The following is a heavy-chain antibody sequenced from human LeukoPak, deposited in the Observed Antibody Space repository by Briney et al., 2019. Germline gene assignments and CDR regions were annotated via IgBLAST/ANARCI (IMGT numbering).Heavy chain of an antibody. D-gene: IGHD2-8*02. J-gene: IGHJ6*03. CDR2: ISYDGSNK. Sequence: PGGSLRLSCAASGFTFSSYAMHWVRQAPGKGLEWVAVISYDGSNKYYADSVKGRFTISRDNSKNTLYLQMNSLRAEDTAAYYCARDAVVLSPDYYYMDVWGKGTTVTVSS. CDR1: GFTFSSYA. V-gene: IGHV3-30*04. CDR3: ARDAVVLSPDYYYMDV.